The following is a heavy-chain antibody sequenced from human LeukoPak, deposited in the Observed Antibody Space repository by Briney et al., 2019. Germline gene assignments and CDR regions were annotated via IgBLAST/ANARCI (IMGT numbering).Heavy chain of an antibody. Sequence: GTSVKVSCKASGYTFTSYGISWVRLAPGQGLEWMGWISAYNGNTNYAQKLQGRVTMTTDTSTSTAYMELRSLRSDDTAVDDCARDGPEGGDYEADYYYYYYMDVWGKGTTVTISS. V-gene: IGHV1-18*01. CDR1: GYTFTSYG. CDR2: ISAYNGNT. D-gene: IGHD4-17*01. CDR3: ARDGPEGGDYEADYYYYYYMDV. J-gene: IGHJ6*03.